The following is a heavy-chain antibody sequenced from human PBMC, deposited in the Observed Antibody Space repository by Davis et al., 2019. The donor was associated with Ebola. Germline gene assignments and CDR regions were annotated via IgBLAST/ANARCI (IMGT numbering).Heavy chain of an antibody. Sequence: GESLKISCAASGFTFSSYGMHWVRRAPGKGLAWVAVISYDGSNKYYADSVKGRFTISRDNSKNTLYLQMNSLRAEDTAVYYFARDRPGSSSDFDYWGQGTLVTVSS. CDR2: ISYDGSNK. D-gene: IGHD6-6*01. CDR3: ARDRPGSSSDFDY. V-gene: IGHV3-30*03. CDR1: GFTFSSYG. J-gene: IGHJ4*02.